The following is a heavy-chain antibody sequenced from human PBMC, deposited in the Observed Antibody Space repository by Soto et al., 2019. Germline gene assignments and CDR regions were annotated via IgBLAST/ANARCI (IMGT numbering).Heavy chain of an antibody. CDR3: AREDEGGSGSYFPDY. CDR1: GFTFSSYS. D-gene: IGHD3-10*01. J-gene: IGHJ4*02. Sequence: EVQLVEAGGGLVKPGGSLRLSCAASGFTFSSYSMNWVRQAPGKGLEWVSSMSSSSSYIYYADSVKGRFTISRDNAKNSLYLQMNSLRAEDTAVYYCAREDEGGSGSYFPDYWGQGTLVTVSS. V-gene: IGHV3-21*03. CDR2: MSSSSSYI.